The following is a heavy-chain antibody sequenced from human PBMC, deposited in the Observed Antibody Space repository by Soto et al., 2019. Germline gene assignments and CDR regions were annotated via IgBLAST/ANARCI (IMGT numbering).Heavy chain of an antibody. CDR3: AKESLVRGVINYFDY. Sequence: EVQLLESGGGLVQPGGSLRLSCAASGFTFSSYAVGWVRHAPGKGLEWVSGISGSGDSTYYADSVKGRFTISRDNSKNTLYLQMNSLRAEDTVIYYCAKESLVRGVINYFDYWGQGTLVTVSS. CDR2: ISGSGDST. V-gene: IGHV3-23*01. D-gene: IGHD3-10*01. CDR1: GFTFSSYA. J-gene: IGHJ4*02.